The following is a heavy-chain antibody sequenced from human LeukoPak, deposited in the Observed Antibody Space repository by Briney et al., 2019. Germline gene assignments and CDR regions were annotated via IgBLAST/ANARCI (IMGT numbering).Heavy chain of an antibody. J-gene: IGHJ3*02. CDR1: GGSISSYY. Sequence: SETLSLTCTVSGGSISSYYWNWIRQPPGKGLEWIGHIYYSGSANYNPSLKSRVTISVDTPKNQFSLELSSVTAADTAVYYCARQPTTVTTNDAFDIWGQGTMVTVSS. D-gene: IGHD4-17*01. CDR3: ARQPTTVTTNDAFDI. V-gene: IGHV4-59*08. CDR2: IYYSGSA.